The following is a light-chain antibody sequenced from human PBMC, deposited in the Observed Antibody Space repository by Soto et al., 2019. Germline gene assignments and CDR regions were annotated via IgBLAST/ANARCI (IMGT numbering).Light chain of an antibody. Sequence: DSQMTPSPSTLSASVGDRVTITCRTSQSISSWLAWYQQKRGKAPKLLIYKATSLESGVPSRFSGSGSGTEFTLTISSLHPEDFATYYFQQYNSYWTFGQGTKVEIK. CDR3: QQYNSYWT. J-gene: IGKJ1*01. CDR2: KAT. CDR1: QSISSW. V-gene: IGKV1-5*03.